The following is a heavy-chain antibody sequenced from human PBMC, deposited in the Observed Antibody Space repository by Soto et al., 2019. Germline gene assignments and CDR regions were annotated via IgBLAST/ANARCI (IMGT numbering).Heavy chain of an antibody. CDR3: ARGRYGDY. J-gene: IGHJ4*02. CDR1: GYTFTSYG. Sequence: QVHLVQSGAEVKKPGASVKVSCKGSGYTFTSYGITWVRQAPGQGLEWMGWISAHNGNTDYAQKLKGRVTVTRDTSTTTAYMELRSMKSEDTALYNCARGRYGDYWGQGAVVTVSS. D-gene: IGHD1-1*01. V-gene: IGHV1-18*01. CDR2: ISAHNGNT.